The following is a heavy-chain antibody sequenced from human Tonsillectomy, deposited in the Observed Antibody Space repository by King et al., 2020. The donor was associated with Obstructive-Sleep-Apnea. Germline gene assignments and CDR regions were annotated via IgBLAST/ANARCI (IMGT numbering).Heavy chain of an antibody. CDR3: AREGAAGATEGAAGITAFDI. V-gene: IGHV4-4*02. J-gene: IGHJ3*02. Sequence: QLQESGPGLVKPSGTLSLTCAVSAGSISSNNWWSWGRQPPGKGRDWIGEIYHSGRTNSNPSLKSRVSISLDKSKNPVSLKLSSLRAADTAVYYCAREGAAGATEGAAGITAFDIWGQGTMVTVSS. CDR1: AGSISSNNW. CDR2: IYHSGRT. D-gene: IGHD6-13*01.